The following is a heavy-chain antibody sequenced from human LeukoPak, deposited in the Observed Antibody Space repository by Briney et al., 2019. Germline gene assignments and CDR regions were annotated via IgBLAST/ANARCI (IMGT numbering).Heavy chain of an antibody. Sequence: GGSLRLSSSASGFTFSDYDMNWVRQAPGKGLEWVSSISYLSSHVYYGDSVKGRFSISRDNAKNSLYLQMNSLGAEDTAIYYCGRAFPPLRTSSAVDLWGQGILVTVSS. J-gene: IGHJ4*02. CDR2: ISYLSSHV. D-gene: IGHD3/OR15-3a*01. V-gene: IGHV3-21*01. CDR1: GFTFSDYD. CDR3: GRAFPPLRTSSAVDL.